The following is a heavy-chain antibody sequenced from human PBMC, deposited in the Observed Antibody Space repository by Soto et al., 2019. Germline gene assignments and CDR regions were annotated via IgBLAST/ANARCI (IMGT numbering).Heavy chain of an antibody. D-gene: IGHD1-26*01. CDR1: GFTFTSSA. CDR2: IVVGSGNT. CDR3: AASGRPLDAFDI. V-gene: IGHV1-58*01. Sequence: SVKVSCKASGFTFTSSAVQWVRQARGQRLEWIGWIVVGSGNTNYAQKFQERVTITRDMSTSTAYMELSSLRSEDTAVYYCAASGRPLDAFDIWGQGTMGTGSS. J-gene: IGHJ3*02.